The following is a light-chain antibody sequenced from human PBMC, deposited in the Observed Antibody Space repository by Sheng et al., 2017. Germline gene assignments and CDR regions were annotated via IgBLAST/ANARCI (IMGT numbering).Light chain of an antibody. V-gene: IGLV3-19*01. CDR2: GIN. CDR1: TLRNLL. Sequence: SKLTQDPAVSVALGHTVTITCQGDTLRNLLCKLYQQKPGQAPVLVIYGINNRPSGIPDRFSGSNSGNTASLTIIGAQAEDDADYYCTSREFGDAHRYVFGGGPRSPS. J-gene: IGLJ1*01. CDR3: TSREFGDAHRYV.